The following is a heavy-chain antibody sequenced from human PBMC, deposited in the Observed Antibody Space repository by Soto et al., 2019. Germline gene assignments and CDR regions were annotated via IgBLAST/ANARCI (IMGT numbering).Heavy chain of an antibody. CDR3: AKQGSSGWYYFGY. Sequence: GGSLRLSCAASGFTFSSYAMSWVRQAPGKGLEWVSAISGSGGSPYYEDSVKGRFTFSRDNSKNTLYLQMNSLRAEDTAVYYCAKQGSSGWYYFGYWGQGTLVTVSS. CDR2: ISGSGGSP. CDR1: GFTFSSYA. V-gene: IGHV3-23*01. J-gene: IGHJ4*02. D-gene: IGHD6-19*01.